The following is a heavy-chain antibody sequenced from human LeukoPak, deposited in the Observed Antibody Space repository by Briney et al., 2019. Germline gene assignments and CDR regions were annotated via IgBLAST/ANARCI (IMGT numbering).Heavy chain of an antibody. V-gene: IGHV1-69*13. J-gene: IGHJ4*02. CDR1: GGAFSSYA. D-gene: IGHD6-13*01. Sequence: GASVKVSCKASGGAFSSYAISWVRQAPGQGLEWMGGIIPIFGTANYAQKFQGRVTITADESTSTAYMELSSLRSEDTAVYYCARDKRNGMAAAGDYFDYWGQGTLVTVSS. CDR2: IIPIFGTA. CDR3: ARDKRNGMAAAGDYFDY.